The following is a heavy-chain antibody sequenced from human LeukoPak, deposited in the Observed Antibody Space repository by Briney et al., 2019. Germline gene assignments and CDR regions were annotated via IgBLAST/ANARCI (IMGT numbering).Heavy chain of an antibody. V-gene: IGHV1-2*02. J-gene: IGHJ4*02. CDR2: LNPASGAT. CDR1: GYNFTKHY. D-gene: IGHD4-17*01. Sequence: ASVKVSCKASGYNFTKHYMHWVRQAPGQGLEWMGWLNPASGATRYAQKFQDRVTMTRDSSITTGYLDLDRLRSDDTAVYYCARVAVTTPFDYWGQGTRVTVAS. CDR3: ARVAVTTPFDY.